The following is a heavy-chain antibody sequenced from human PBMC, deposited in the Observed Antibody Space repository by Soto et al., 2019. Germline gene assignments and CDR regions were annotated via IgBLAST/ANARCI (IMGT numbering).Heavy chain of an antibody. Sequence: PSETLSLTCTVSGSSMISYYWGWIRQSPGKGLEWIGNAYDSGYTNYQPSLGSRVTISLDTSNNRFSLSLTSVTAADTALYYCARGRRGYSYGSDWFDPWGPGTPVTVSS. D-gene: IGHD5-18*01. CDR2: AYDSGYT. CDR1: GSSMISYY. CDR3: ARGRRGYSYGSDWFDP. V-gene: IGHV4-59*01. J-gene: IGHJ5*02.